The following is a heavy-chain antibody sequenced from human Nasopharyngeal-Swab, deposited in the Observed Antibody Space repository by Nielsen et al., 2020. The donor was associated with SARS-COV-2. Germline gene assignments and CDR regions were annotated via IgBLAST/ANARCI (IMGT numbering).Heavy chain of an antibody. CDR2: INHSGST. CDR3: ARVADCSGGSCDGLFGP. Sequence: GSLRLSCAVYGGSFRGYYWSWIRQPPGKGLEWIGEINHSGSTNYNPSLKSRVTISVDTSKNQFSLKLSSVTAADTAVYYCARVADCSGGSCDGLFGPWGQGTLVTVSS. J-gene: IGHJ5*02. CDR1: GGSFRGYY. D-gene: IGHD2-15*01. V-gene: IGHV4-34*01.